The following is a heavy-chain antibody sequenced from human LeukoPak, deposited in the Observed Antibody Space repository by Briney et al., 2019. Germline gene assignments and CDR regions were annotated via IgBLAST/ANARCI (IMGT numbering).Heavy chain of an antibody. CDR3: AREIIDYGSGSYYKGCNY. CDR1: GYTFTDCS. CDR2: INPNSDGT. Sequence: GASVKVSCKASGYTFTDCSMHWVRQAPGQGLEWMGWINPNSDGTNYSQKFQGRVTMTRDTSISTAYMELSRLRSDDTAVYYCAREIIDYGSGSYYKGCNYWGQGTLVTVSS. D-gene: IGHD3-10*01. V-gene: IGHV1-2*02. J-gene: IGHJ4*02.